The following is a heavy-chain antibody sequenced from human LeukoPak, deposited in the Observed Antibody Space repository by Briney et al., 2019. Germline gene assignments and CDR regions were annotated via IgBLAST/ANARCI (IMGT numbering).Heavy chain of an antibody. CDR1: GGSFSGYY. CDR2: INHSGST. CDR3: YYYTTGPYYGMDV. Sequence: PSETLSLTCAVYGGSFSGYYWSWIRQPPGKGLEWIGEINHSGSTNYNPSLKSRVTISVDTSKNQFSLKLSSVTAADTAVYYRYYYTTGPYYGMDVWGQGTTVTVSS. V-gene: IGHV4-34*01. D-gene: IGHD2/OR15-2a*01. J-gene: IGHJ6*02.